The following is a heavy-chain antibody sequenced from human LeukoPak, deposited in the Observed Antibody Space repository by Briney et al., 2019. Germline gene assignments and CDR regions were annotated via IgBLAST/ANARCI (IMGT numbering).Heavy chain of an antibody. V-gene: IGHV4-59*01. J-gene: IGHJ5*02. CDR2: FYYSGST. CDR1: GGSISSYY. Sequence: SETLSLTCTVCGGSISSYYWSWIRQPPGKGLEWIGHFYYSGSTNYNPSPKSRVTISVDTSKNQFSLKLSSVTAADTAVYYCARVGRRVSRRGRCYDFWSGYYTSFGWFDPWGQGTLVTVSS. D-gene: IGHD3-3*01. CDR3: ARVGRRVSRRGRCYDFWSGYYTSFGWFDP.